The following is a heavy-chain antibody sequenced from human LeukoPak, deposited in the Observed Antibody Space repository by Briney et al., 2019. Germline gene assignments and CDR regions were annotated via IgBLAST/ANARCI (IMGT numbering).Heavy chain of an antibody. V-gene: IGHV3-30*18. Sequence: GGSLRLSCAASGFTFSSYGMHWVRQAPGKGLEWVAVISYDGSNKYYADSVKSRFTISRDNSKNTLYLQMNSLRAEDTAVYYCAKLAHYGSGNFDYWGQGTLVTVSS. CDR3: AKLAHYGSGNFDY. CDR2: ISYDGSNK. J-gene: IGHJ4*02. D-gene: IGHD3-10*01. CDR1: GFTFSSYG.